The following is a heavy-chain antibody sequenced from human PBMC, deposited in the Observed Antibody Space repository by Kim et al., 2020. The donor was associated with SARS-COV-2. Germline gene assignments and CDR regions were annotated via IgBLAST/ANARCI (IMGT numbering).Heavy chain of an antibody. CDR2: IYYSGST. CDR1: GGSISSGGYY. D-gene: IGHD2-15*01. V-gene: IGHV4-31*03. J-gene: IGHJ4*02. Sequence: SETLSLTCTVSGGSISSGGYYWSWIRQHPGKGLEWIGYIYYSGSTYYNPSLKSRVTISVDTSKNQFSLKLSSVTAADTAVYYCARDVWVDCSGGSCLPYYFDYWGQGTLVTVSS. CDR3: ARDVWVDCSGGSCLPYYFDY.